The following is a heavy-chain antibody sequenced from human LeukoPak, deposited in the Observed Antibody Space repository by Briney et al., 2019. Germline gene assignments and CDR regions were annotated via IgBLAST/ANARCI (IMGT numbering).Heavy chain of an antibody. D-gene: IGHD1-26*01. CDR1: GFTFSSFS. J-gene: IGHJ4*02. Sequence: GGSLRLSCAVSGFTFSSFSMNWVRQAPGKGLEWVSFISSSSNYIHYADSVKGRFTISRDNAKNSLYLQMNSLRAEDTAVYYCVRGKYSGTCFETRIYYFDYWGQGTLVTVSS. V-gene: IGHV3-21*01. CDR3: VRGKYSGTCFETRIYYFDY. CDR2: ISSSSNYI.